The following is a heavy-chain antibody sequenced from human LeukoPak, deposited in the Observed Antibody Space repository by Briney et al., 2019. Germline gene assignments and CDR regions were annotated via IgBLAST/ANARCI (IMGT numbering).Heavy chain of an antibody. CDR2: ISYSGTT. Sequence: SETLSLTCTVSGDSIRSNSYYWGWIRQPPGKGLEWIGSISYSGTTYSNPSLKSRVTISLDTSKNQFSLQLNSVTPEDTAVYYCARDYYGSGSAYNWFDPWGQGTLVTVSS. V-gene: IGHV4-39*02. D-gene: IGHD3-10*01. J-gene: IGHJ5*02. CDR3: ARDYYGSGSAYNWFDP. CDR1: GDSIRSNSYY.